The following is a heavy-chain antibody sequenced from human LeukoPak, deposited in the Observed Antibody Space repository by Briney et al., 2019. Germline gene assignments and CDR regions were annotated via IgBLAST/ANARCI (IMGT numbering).Heavy chain of an antibody. CDR2: ISSSGSTT. CDR1: GFTFTSYE. V-gene: IGHV3-48*03. Sequence: GGSLRLSCAASGFTFTSYEMNWVRQAPGKGLEWVSYISSSGSTTYYADSMKGRFTISRDNAKNSLYLQMNSLRAEDTAIYYCATYRQVLLSFESWGQGTLVTVSS. CDR3: ATYRQVLLSFES. J-gene: IGHJ4*02. D-gene: IGHD2/OR15-2a*01.